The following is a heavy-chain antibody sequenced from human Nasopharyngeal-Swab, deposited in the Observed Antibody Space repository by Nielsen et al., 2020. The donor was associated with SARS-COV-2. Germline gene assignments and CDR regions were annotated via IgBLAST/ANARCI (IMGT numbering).Heavy chain of an antibody. CDR2: IKQDGSEK. Sequence: GESLKISCAASGFTFSSYSMNWVRQAPGKGLEWVANIKQDGSEKYYVDSVKGRFTISRDNAKNSLYLQMNSLRAEDTAVYYCAREQLVYDSPPMDVWGQGTTVTVSS. J-gene: IGHJ6*02. V-gene: IGHV3-7*01. D-gene: IGHD6-13*01. CDR1: GFTFSSYS. CDR3: AREQLVYDSPPMDV.